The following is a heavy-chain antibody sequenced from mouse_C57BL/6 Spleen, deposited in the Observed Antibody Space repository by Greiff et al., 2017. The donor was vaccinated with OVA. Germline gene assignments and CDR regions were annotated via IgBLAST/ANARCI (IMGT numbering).Heavy chain of an antibody. CDR1: GYTFTSYT. CDR3: ERDGSSYAGFAY. CDR2: INPSSGYT. J-gene: IGHJ3*01. D-gene: IGHD1-1*01. V-gene: IGHV1-4*01. Sequence: QVQLQQSGAELARPGASVKMSCKASGYTFTSYTMHWVKQRPGQGLEWIGYINPSSGYTTYNQKFKDKATLTADKSSTTAYMQLSSLKSADSAVYYWERDGSSYAGFAYWGQGTLVTVSA.